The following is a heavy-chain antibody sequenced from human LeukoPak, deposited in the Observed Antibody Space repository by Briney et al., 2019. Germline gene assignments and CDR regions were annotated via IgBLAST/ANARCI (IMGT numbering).Heavy chain of an antibody. J-gene: IGHJ5*02. CDR3: AKDRPASMLGDNWFDP. CDR2: ISGSGGST. D-gene: IGHD2-2*01. V-gene: IGHV3-23*01. Sequence: GGSLRLSCAASGFTFSSYAMSWVRQAPGKGLEWVSAISGSGGSTCYADSVKGRFTISSDNFKNTLYLQMNSLRAEDTAVYYCAKDRPASMLGDNWFDPWGQGTLVTVSS. CDR1: GFTFSSYA.